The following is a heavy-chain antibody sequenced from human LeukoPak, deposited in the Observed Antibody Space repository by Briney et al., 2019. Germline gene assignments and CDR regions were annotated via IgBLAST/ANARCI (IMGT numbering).Heavy chain of an antibody. CDR3: ARDEVGGPLAY. J-gene: IGHJ4*02. CDR1: GGSISSYY. Sequence: SETLSLTCTVSGGSISSYYWSWIRQPPGKGLEWIGYIYYSGSTNYNPSLKSRVTISVDTSKNQFSLKLSSVTAADTAVYYCARDEVGGPLAYWGQGTLVTVSS. CDR2: IYYSGST. V-gene: IGHV4-59*01.